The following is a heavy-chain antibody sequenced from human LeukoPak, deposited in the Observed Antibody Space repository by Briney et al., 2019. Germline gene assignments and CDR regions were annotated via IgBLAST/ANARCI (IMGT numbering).Heavy chain of an antibody. CDR2: IKQDGSEK. V-gene: IGHV3-7*03. CDR3: ARDRDSWYPKPFDY. J-gene: IGHJ4*02. Sequence: PGGSLRLSCAASGFTFSSYWMSWVRQAPGKGLEWVANIKQDGSEKYYVDSVKGRFTISRDNAKNSLYLQMNSLRAEDTAVYYCARDRDSWYPKPFDYWGQGTLVTVSS. CDR1: GFTFSSYW. D-gene: IGHD6-13*01.